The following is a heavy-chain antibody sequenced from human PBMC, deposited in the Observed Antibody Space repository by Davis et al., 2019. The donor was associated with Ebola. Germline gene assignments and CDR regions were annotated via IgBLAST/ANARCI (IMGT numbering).Heavy chain of an antibody. D-gene: IGHD2-8*01. CDR2: IYYRGSN. Sequence: MPSETLSLTCTVSGGSITSTSYYWGWIRQPPGVGLQWIGSIYYRGSNYYNPYLNSRVTISADPSKNQFSRRLTSVTAADPALYYCATVRSNVNGWFDPWGQGTLVTVSS. V-gene: IGHV4-39*01. CDR3: ATVRSNVNGWFDP. CDR1: GGSITSTSYY. J-gene: IGHJ5*02.